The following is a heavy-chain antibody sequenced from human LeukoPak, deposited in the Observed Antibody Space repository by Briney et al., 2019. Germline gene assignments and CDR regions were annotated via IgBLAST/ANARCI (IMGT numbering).Heavy chain of an antibody. CDR3: VRDSGSSYGYYFLH. J-gene: IGHJ1*01. D-gene: IGHD1-26*01. Sequence: GGSLRLSCAASGVTFNSYSMYWVRQAPGKGLEWVSSISSSSSHMFYADSVKGRFSISRDNANNSLYLQMNGLRAEDTAVYYCVRDSGSSYGYYFLHWGQGTLVTVSS. CDR2: ISSSSSHM. CDR1: GVTFNSYS. V-gene: IGHV3-21*01.